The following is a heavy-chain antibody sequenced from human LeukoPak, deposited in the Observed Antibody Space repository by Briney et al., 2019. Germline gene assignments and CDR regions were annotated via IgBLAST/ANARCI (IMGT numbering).Heavy chain of an antibody. V-gene: IGHV4-59*01. CDR2: IYYSGSSYHSGST. J-gene: IGHJ4*02. CDR1: GGSISDYY. CDR3: ARDRVHFDF. Sequence: LETLSLTCTVSGGSISDYYWSWIRQPPGKGLEWIGYIYYSGSSYHSGSTNYNPSLKSRVTISVEASENQFSLKLSSVTAADTAVYYCARDRVHFDFWGQGTLLTVSS.